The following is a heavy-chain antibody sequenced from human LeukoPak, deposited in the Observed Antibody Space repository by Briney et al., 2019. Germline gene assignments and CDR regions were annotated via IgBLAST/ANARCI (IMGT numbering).Heavy chain of an antibody. CDR3: ARDGYSNYLAGVFDI. CDR1: GGTFSSYA. D-gene: IGHD4-11*01. V-gene: IGHV1-69*04. Sequence: GASVKVSCKASGGTFSSYAISWVRQAPGQGLEWMGRIIPILGIANYAQKFQGRVTITADKSTSTAYMELSSLRSEDTAVYYCARDGYSNYLAGVFDIWGQGTMVTVSS. CDR2: IIPILGIA. J-gene: IGHJ3*02.